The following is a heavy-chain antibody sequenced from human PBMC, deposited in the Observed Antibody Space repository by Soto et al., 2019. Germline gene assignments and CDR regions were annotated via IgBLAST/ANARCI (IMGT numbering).Heavy chain of an antibody. Sequence: VHLEESGGGLVQPGGSLRLSCAASGCTFSYYWMNWVRQAPGKGLEWVAKINQDGNEDNLLDSVKSRFTISRDNAKNSLFLQMNSLRVDDTAVYYCARTGDGDHDYLDYWGQGALVSVSS. CDR2: INQDGNED. D-gene: IGHD1-1*01. V-gene: IGHV3-7*01. CDR1: GCTFSYYW. J-gene: IGHJ4*02. CDR3: ARTGDGDHDYLDY.